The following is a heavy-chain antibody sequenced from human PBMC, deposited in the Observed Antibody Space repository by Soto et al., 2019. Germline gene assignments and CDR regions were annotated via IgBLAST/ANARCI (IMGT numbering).Heavy chain of an antibody. CDR3: ASGSTTSSILSLWFDP. D-gene: IGHD3-3*02. J-gene: IGHJ5*02. CDR2: IKQDGSEK. CDR1: GFTFSRFW. Sequence: PGGSLRLSCAASGFTFSRFWMTWVRQAPWKGLQWVANIKQDGSEKYYVDSVKGRFTISRDNAKNSLYLQMNSLRAEDTAVYYCASGSTTSSILSLWFDPWVQRTLHTDSS. V-gene: IGHV3-7*05.